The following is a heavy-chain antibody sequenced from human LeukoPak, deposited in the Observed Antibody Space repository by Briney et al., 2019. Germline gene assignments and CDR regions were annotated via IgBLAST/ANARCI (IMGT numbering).Heavy chain of an antibody. D-gene: IGHD5-18*01. CDR2: IKSDGSTT. CDR1: GLTFSNFW. CDR3: ATGHSYGYEF. Sequence: PGGSLRLSCAASGLTFSNFWMHWVRQAPGKGLVWVSLIKSDGSTTIYADSVKGRFTISRDNAKNTVYLQMNGLRAEDTAVYYCATGHSYGYEFWGQGNLVTVSS. V-gene: IGHV3-74*01. J-gene: IGHJ4*02.